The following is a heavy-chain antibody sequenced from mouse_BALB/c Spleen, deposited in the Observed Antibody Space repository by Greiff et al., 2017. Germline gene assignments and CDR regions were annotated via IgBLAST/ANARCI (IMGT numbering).Heavy chain of an antibody. CDR1: GYTFTSYW. Sequence: VQLQQSGAELAKPGASVKMSCKASGYTFTSYWMHWVKQRPGQGLEWIGYINPSTGYTEYNQKFKDKATLTADKSCSTAYMQLSSLTSEDSAVYYCARGTLYYGNHGGFAYWGQGTLVTVSA. V-gene: IGHV1-7*01. J-gene: IGHJ3*01. CDR3: ARGTLYYGNHGGFAY. CDR2: INPSTGYT. D-gene: IGHD2-1*01.